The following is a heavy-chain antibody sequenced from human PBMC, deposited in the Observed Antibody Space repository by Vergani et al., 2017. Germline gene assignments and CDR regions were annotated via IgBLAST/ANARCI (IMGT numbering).Heavy chain of an antibody. CDR1: GFTFSSYA. Sequence: VQLVESGGGLVQPGGSLRPSCAASGFTFSSYAMHWVGQAPGKGLEWVAVISCVGINKYYADSVKGRFTISRDNSKNTLYLQMTSLRAEDTAVYYCARSTILLWFGELLPPDYGGQGTLVTVSS. CDR2: ISCVGINK. CDR3: ARSTILLWFGELLPPDY. D-gene: IGHD3-10*01. V-gene: IGHV3-30*04. J-gene: IGHJ4*02.